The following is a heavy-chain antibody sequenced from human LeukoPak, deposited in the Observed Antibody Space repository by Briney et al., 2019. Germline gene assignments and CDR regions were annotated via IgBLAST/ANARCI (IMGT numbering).Heavy chain of an antibody. D-gene: IGHD2-2*01. CDR2: IYENGGTT. V-gene: IGHV3-23*01. Sequence: GGSLRLSCVGSGFTFRSHAMSWVRQAPEKGLEFVSGIYENGGTTYYADSVKGRFSISRDNSKNTLYLQMDSLRGEDTAVYYCAKDFCSSTSCLNWFDPWGQGTLVTVSS. CDR3: AKDFCSSTSCLNWFDP. J-gene: IGHJ5*02. CDR1: GFTFRSHA.